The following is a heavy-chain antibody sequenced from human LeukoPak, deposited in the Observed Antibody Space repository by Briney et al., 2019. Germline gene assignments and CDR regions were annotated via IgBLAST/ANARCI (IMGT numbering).Heavy chain of an antibody. D-gene: IGHD3-9*01. V-gene: IGHV4-61*02. J-gene: IGHJ5*02. CDR3: ARVMPGGNILRYFDWLSGWFDP. CDR2: IYTSGST. Sequence: SETLSLTCTVSGGSISSGSCYWSWIRQPAGKGLEWIGRIYTSGSTNYNPSLKSRVTISVDTSKNQFSLKLSSVTAADTAVYYCARVMPGGNILRYFDWLSGWFDPWGQGTLVTVSS. CDR1: GGSISSGSCY.